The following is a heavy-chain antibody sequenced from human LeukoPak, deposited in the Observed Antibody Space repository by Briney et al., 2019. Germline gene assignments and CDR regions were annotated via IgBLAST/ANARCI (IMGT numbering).Heavy chain of an antibody. CDR3: ARSPPPGATAYGVVDY. J-gene: IGHJ4*02. V-gene: IGHV6-1*01. CDR2: TYYRSKWSS. CDR1: GDSVSSKSAA. Sequence: SQTLSLTCAISGDSVSSKSAAWNWIRQSPSRGLEWLGRTYYRSKWSSGYAESVKSRLTVSPDTSKNQFSLRLSSVTAADTAVYYCARSPPPGATAYGVVDYWGQGTLVTVSS. D-gene: IGHD3-16*01.